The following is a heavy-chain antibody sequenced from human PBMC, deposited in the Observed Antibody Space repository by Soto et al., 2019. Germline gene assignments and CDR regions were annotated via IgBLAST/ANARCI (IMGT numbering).Heavy chain of an antibody. D-gene: IGHD3-16*01. V-gene: IGHV3-48*01. CDR2: ISSNSDTV. J-gene: IGHJ1*01. CDR3: ARVGLKFLLGGEFFQV. Sequence: DVYLEESGGGLVQPGWSLRLSCTASGFTLSSYSMNWVRQAPGKGPEWVSHISSNSDTVDYADSVKGRFTISRDNARNSLSLQMNSLRAEDTAVYYCARVGLKFLLGGEFFQVWGQGTLVTVSS. CDR1: GFTLSSYS.